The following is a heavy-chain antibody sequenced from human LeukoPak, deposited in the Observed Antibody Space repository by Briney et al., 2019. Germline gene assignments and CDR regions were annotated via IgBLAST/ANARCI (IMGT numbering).Heavy chain of an antibody. V-gene: IGHV1-18*01. CDR1: GYTFTSYG. CDR2: ISAYNGNT. D-gene: IGHD2-21*02. Sequence: ASVKVSCKASGYTFTSYGISWVRQAPGQGLEWMGWISAYNGNTNYAQKLQGRVTMTTDTSTSTAYMELRSLRSDDTAVYYCARLYCGGDCYTGYFDYWGQGTLVTVSS. J-gene: IGHJ4*01. CDR3: ARLYCGGDCYTGYFDY.